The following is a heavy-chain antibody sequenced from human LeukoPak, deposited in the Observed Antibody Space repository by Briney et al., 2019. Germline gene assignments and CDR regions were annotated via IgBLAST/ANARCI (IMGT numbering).Heavy chain of an antibody. Sequence: GGPLRLSCAASGFTFSSYWMHWVRHARGKGEGWVSRINSDGSSTTYADCVKGRFTISRDNAKNTLYLQMNSLRAEDTAVYYCARVGELGYCSSTSCYMGYGYWGQGTLVTVSS. CDR2: INSDGSST. CDR3: ARVGELGYCSSTSCYMGYGY. J-gene: IGHJ4*02. CDR1: GFTFSSYW. V-gene: IGHV3-74*01. D-gene: IGHD2-2*02.